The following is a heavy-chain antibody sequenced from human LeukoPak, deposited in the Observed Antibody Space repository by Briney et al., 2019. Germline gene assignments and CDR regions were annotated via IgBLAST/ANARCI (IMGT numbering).Heavy chain of an antibody. CDR2: IYPGDSDT. D-gene: IGHD6-19*01. Sequence: KPGESLKISCKGSGYSFTSYWIGWVRQMPGKGLEWMGIIYPGDSDTRYRPSFQGQVTISADTSISTAYLQWSSLKASDTAMYFCARQNIPVALYAFDIWGQGTMVTVSS. J-gene: IGHJ3*02. CDR1: GYSFTSYW. V-gene: IGHV5-51*01. CDR3: ARQNIPVALYAFDI.